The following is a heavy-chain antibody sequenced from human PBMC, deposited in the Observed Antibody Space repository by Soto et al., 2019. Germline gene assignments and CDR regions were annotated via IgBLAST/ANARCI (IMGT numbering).Heavy chain of an antibody. CDR3: ARGTYDSSGYHIGGLDY. J-gene: IGHJ4*02. V-gene: IGHV4-31*03. Sequence: PSETLSLTCTVSGGSISRGGYYWSWIRQHPGKGLEWIGYIYNSGTTYYNPSLKGRVTISLDTSKKQFSLQLSSVTAADTAVYFCARGTYDSSGYHIGGLDYWGQGTLVTVSS. CDR1: GGSISRGGYY. D-gene: IGHD3-22*01. CDR2: IYNSGTT.